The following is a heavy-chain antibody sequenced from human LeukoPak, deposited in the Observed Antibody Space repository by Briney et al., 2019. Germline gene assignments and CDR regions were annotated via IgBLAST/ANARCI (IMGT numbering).Heavy chain of an antibody. D-gene: IGHD6-13*01. CDR1: GGTFSSYA. CDR3: ARGSQQLAPFDY. CDR2: IIPIFGTA. Sequence: SVKVSCKASGGTFSSYAISWMRQAPGQGLEWMGGIIPIFGTANYAQKFQGRVTITADESTSTAYMELSSLRSEDTAVYYCARGSQQLAPFDYWGQGTLVTVSS. V-gene: IGHV1-69*13. J-gene: IGHJ4*02.